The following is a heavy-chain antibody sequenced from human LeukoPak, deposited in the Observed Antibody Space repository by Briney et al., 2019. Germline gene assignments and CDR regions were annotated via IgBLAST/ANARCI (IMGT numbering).Heavy chain of an antibody. J-gene: IGHJ4*02. CDR2: ITEDGGNT. CDR1: GFTFDDYA. CDR3: AKEIGWRQLWSPLDY. Sequence: PGGSLRLSCAASGFTFDDYAMHWVRQAPGKGLEWVSLITEDGGNTYYADSVKGRFTISRDNSKNSLYLQMNSLRTEDTALYYCAKEIGWRQLWSPLDYWGQGTLVAVSS. V-gene: IGHV3-43*02. D-gene: IGHD5-18*01.